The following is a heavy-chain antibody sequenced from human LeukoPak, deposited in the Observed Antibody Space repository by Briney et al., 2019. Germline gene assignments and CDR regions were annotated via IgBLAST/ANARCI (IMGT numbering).Heavy chain of an antibody. CDR3: ATDTLGGSYYYFDY. V-gene: IGHV1-24*01. CDR2: FDPEDGVT. J-gene: IGHJ4*02. CDR1: GYTLTELS. D-gene: IGHD1-26*01. Sequence: GASVKVSCKVSGYTLTELSMHWVRQAPGKGLEWMGGFDPEDGVTIYAQKFQGRVTVTEDTSTDTAYMELSSLRSEDTAVYYCATDTLGGSYYYFDYWGQGTLVTVSS.